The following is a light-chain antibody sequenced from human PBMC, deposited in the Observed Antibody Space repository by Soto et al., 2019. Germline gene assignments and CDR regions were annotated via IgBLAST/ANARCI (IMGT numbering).Light chain of an antibody. J-gene: IGKJ2*01. CDR3: QQSYSTPYT. V-gene: IGKV1-39*01. CDR2: AAS. Sequence: DIQMTQSPSSLSASVGDRVTITCRASQSISSYLNWFQQKPGRAPQLLISAASSLQSGVPSRFSGSGSGTEFTLTITSLPPEDFATYYCQQSYSTPYTFGQGTKLEIK. CDR1: QSISSY.